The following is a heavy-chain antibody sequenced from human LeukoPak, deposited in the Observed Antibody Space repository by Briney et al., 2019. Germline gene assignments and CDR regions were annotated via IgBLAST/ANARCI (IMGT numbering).Heavy chain of an antibody. J-gene: IGHJ4*02. V-gene: IGHV4-59*01. CDR3: ARDTIHYGINY. Sequence: ASETLSLTCTVSGGSISSYYWSWIRQPPGKGLEWIGYIYNSGSTNYNPSLKSRVTISLDTSKNQFSLKLSSVTAADTALYYCARDTIHYGINYWGQGTLVTVSS. CDR1: GGSISSYY. CDR2: IYNSGST. D-gene: IGHD3-10*01.